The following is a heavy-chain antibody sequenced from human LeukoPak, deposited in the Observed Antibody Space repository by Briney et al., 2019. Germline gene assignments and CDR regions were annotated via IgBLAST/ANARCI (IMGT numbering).Heavy chain of an antibody. CDR2: IYPGDSDT. Sequence: GGSLRLPCKGSGYNFSSYWIGWVRPMPGKGLEWMGIIYPGDSDTRYSPSLQGQVTISDDTSIGTAYLQWSSLKASDTAIYYCARQNDFRLDYWGQGTLVTVSS. CDR3: ARQNDFRLDY. D-gene: IGHD3-3*01. CDR1: GYNFSSYW. V-gene: IGHV5-51*01. J-gene: IGHJ4*02.